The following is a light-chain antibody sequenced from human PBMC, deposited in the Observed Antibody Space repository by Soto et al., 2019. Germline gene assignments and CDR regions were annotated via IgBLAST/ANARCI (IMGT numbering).Light chain of an antibody. J-gene: IGKJ2*01. CDR3: QQSYNAPYT. V-gene: IGKV1-39*01. CDR1: QDILKY. Sequence: IQMTQSPASLSASIGDQVTITCRASQDILKYVNWYQQKSGQAPKILIFETSSLERRVPTRFKRSGYGTSFSLTIDCLQPDDFATYFGQQSYNAPYTFGQGT. CDR2: ETS.